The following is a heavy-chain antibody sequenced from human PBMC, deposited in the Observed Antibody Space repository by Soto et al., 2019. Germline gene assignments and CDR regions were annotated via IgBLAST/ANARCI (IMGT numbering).Heavy chain of an antibody. Sequence: SETRSLTCTVSGGSVSSGSYYWSWIRQPPGKGLEWIGYIYYSGSTNYNPSLKSRVTISVDTSKNQFSLKLSSVTAADTAVYYCARAAYYYDSSGYPDDYWGQGTLVTVSS. V-gene: IGHV4-61*01. J-gene: IGHJ4*02. D-gene: IGHD3-22*01. CDR3: ARAAYYYDSSGYPDDY. CDR1: GGSVSSGSYY. CDR2: IYYSGST.